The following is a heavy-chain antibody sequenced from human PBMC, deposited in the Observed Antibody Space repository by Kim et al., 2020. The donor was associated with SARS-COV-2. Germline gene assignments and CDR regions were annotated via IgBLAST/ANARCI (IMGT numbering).Heavy chain of an antibody. CDR3: ARELSLSIAAAGTGGWFDP. V-gene: IGHV6-1*01. D-gene: IGHD6-13*01. J-gene: IGHJ5*02. Sequence: SQTLSLTCAISGDSVSSNSAAWNWIRQSPSRGLEWLGRTYYRSKWYNYYAVSVKSRITINPDTSKNQFSLQLNSATPEDAAVYYCARELSLSIAAAGTGGWFDPWGQGTRGTDSS. CDR1: GDSVSSNSAA. CDR2: TYYRSKWYN.